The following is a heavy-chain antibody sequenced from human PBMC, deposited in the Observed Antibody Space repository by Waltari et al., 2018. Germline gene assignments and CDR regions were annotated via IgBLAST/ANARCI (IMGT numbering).Heavy chain of an antibody. CDR1: GGSISSGGYY. D-gene: IGHD4-17*01. Sequence: QVQLQESGPGLVKPSQTLSLTCTVSGGSISSGGYYWSWIRQHPGKSLEWIGYIYYSGRTHDNPFLKSRVTISVATSKNQFSRKLSSVTAADTAVYYCAAVTTRYYYYYMYVWGKGTTVTVSS. V-gene: IGHV4-31*03. J-gene: IGHJ6*03. CDR2: IYYSGRT. CDR3: AAVTTRYYYYYMYV.